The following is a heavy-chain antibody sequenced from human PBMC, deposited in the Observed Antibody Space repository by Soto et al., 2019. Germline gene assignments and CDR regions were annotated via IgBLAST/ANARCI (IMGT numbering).Heavy chain of an antibody. CDR3: AKDWEFGGHPRCLGY. D-gene: IGHD3-10*01. CDR1: GGSISSSSYY. CDR2: IYYSGST. Sequence: SETLSLTCTVSGGSISSSSYYWGWIRQPPGKGLEWIGSIYYSGSTYYNPSLKSRVTISVDTSKNQFSLKLSSVTAADTALYYCAKDWEFGGHPRCLGYWDQGTLVTVSS. J-gene: IGHJ4*02. V-gene: IGHV4-39*02.